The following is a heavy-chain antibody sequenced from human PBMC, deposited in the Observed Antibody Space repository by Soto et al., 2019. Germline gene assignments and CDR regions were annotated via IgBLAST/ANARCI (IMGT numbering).Heavy chain of an antibody. CDR3: VRPWLVVSPLDH. J-gene: IGHJ4*02. CDR1: GFIFSGSA. V-gene: IGHV3-73*02. D-gene: IGHD6-19*01. Sequence: EVHLVQSGGGLVQPGGSLKLSCAASGFIFSGSAMHWVRQASGKGLEWVGRIGRKAKNYATEYGASVEGRFTISSDDSKNTTFLLMNSLKSEATALYFCVRPWLVVSPLDHWGQGTLVTVSS. CDR2: IGRKAKNYAT.